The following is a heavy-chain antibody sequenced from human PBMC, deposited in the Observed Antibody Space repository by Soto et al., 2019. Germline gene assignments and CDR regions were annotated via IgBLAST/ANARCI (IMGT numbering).Heavy chain of an antibody. J-gene: IGHJ6*02. D-gene: IGHD6-13*01. V-gene: IGHV1-2*04. CDR2: INPNSGGT. CDR3: ARGAGIAAAGTLSGMDV. Sequence: ASVKVSCKASGYTFTGYYMHWVRQAPGQGLEWMGWINPNSGGTNYAQKFQGWVTMTRDTSISTAYMELSRLRSDVTAVYYCARGAGIAAAGTLSGMDVWGQGTTVTVSS. CDR1: GYTFTGYY.